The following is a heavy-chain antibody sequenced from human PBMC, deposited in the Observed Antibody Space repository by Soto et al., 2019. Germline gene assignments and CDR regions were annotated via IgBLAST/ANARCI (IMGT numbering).Heavy chain of an antibody. D-gene: IGHD3-10*01. CDR2: IKPNSGGT. Sequence: ASVKVSCKASGYTFTGYYMHWVRQAPGQGLEWMGWIKPNSGGTNYAQKFQGWVTMTRDTSISTAYMELSRLRSDDTAVYYCARSVVTMVRGAYYNWFDPWGQGTLVTVSS. CDR1: GYTFTGYY. CDR3: ARSVVTMVRGAYYNWFDP. V-gene: IGHV1-2*04. J-gene: IGHJ5*02.